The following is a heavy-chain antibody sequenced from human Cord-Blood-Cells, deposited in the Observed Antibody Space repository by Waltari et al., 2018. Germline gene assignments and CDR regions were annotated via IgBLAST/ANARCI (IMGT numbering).Heavy chain of an antibody. CDR3: ARRGDYYFDY. D-gene: IGHD2-21*02. J-gene: IGHJ4*02. CDR1: GYSFTSYW. V-gene: IGHV5-51*01. CDR2: SYPGDSDT. Sequence: EVQLVQSGAEVKKPGESLKISCKGSGYSFTSYWIGWVSQMPGKGLEWMGISYPGDSDTRYRPSFQVQVTISADKSNSAAYLKGSSLKASETAMYYGARRGDYYFDYWGQGTLVTVSS.